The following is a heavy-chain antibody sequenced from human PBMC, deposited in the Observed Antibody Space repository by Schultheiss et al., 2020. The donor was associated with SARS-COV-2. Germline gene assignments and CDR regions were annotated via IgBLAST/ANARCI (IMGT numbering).Heavy chain of an antibody. CDR2: IYPGDSDT. Sequence: GGSLRLSCAASGFTFSSYAMHWVRQAPGKGLEWMGIIYPGDSDTRYSPSFQGQVTISADKSISTAYLQWSSLKASDTAMYYCARRGRRSADYFDYWGQGTLVTVSS. CDR1: GFTFSSYA. V-gene: IGHV5-51*01. CDR3: ARRGRRSADYFDY. J-gene: IGHJ4*02.